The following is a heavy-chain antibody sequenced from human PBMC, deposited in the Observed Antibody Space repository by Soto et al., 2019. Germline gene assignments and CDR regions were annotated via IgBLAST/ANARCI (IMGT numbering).Heavy chain of an antibody. Sequence: QVQLQQWGAGLLKPSETLSLTCAVYGGSFSGYYWSWIRQPPGKGLEWIGEINHSGSTNYNPSLKSRVTISVDTSKNQFSLKLSSVTAADTAVYYCARSRPKGGGYDSSGYYLFDYWGQGTLVTVSS. CDR1: GGSFSGYY. CDR3: ARSRPKGGGYDSSGYYLFDY. J-gene: IGHJ4*02. V-gene: IGHV4-34*01. CDR2: INHSGST. D-gene: IGHD3-22*01.